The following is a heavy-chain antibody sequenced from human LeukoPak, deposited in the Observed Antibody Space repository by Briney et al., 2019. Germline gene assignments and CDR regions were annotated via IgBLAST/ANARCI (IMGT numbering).Heavy chain of an antibody. J-gene: IGHJ4*02. CDR1: GFTFSSYW. D-gene: IGHD6-13*01. CDR2: ISRSGSTK. CDR3: ARDRGSTEFDY. V-gene: IGHV3-48*04. Sequence: GGSLRLSCAASGFTFSSYWMSWVRQAPGKGLEWVSSISRSGSTKYYADSVKGRFTISRDNAKNSLFLQMNSLRAEDTAVYYCARDRGSTEFDYWGQGTLVTISS.